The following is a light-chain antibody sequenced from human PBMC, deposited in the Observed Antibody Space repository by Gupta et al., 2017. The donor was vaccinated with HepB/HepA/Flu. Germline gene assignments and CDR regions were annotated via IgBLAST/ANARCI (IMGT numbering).Light chain of an antibody. CDR2: SAS. CDR1: PGLSDD. CDR3: LQHTGYPLA. Sequence: DIQMTQSPSSLSASVGDRVPITCRASPGLSDDLSWYQQRPGRAPKRLIYSASSLQNGVPSRFSGSGSGTEFTLTISSLQPEDSAIYYCLQHTGYPLAFGQGTRLEI. J-gene: IGKJ5*01. V-gene: IGKV1-17*01.